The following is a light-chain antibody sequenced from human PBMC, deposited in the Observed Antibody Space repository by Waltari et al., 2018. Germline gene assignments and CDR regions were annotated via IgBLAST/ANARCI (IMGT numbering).Light chain of an antibody. V-gene: IGLV3-9*01. J-gene: IGLJ2*01. CDR1: NIGSKN. CDR2: RDN. Sequence: SYELTQPRSVSLALGQTARISCAADNIGSKNVHWYQQKPGQAPILVISRDNNRPSGIPERFSGSNSGNTATLIISRAQDGDEADYSCQVWDRSVVIFGGGTKLTVL. CDR3: QVWDRSVVI.